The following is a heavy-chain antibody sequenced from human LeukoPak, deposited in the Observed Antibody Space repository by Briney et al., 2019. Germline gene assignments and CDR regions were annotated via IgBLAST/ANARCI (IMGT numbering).Heavy chain of an antibody. CDR2: IYCSGST. CDR3: ARGRTWVPYYYYGMDV. J-gene: IGHJ6*02. Sequence: KPSETLSLTCTVSGGSISSYYWSWIRQPPGKGLEWIGYIYCSGSTNYNPSLKSRVTISVDTSKNQFSLKLSSVTAADTAVYYCARGRTWVPYYYYGMDVWGQGTTVTVSS. V-gene: IGHV4-59*12. D-gene: IGHD3-16*01. CDR1: GGSISSYY.